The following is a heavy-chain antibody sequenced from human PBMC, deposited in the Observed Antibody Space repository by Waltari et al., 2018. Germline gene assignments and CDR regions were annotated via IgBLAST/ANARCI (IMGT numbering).Heavy chain of an antibody. J-gene: IGHJ4*02. V-gene: IGHV1-2*02. D-gene: IGHD1-1*01. Sequence: QVQLVQSGAEVKKPGASVKVSCKASGYTFTGYYMHWVRQAPGQGLEWMGWINPNSGDTQYSPKFQIRVTFTRDTFASTVYMELSSLTSEDTAVYYCARGLHRTAWIVDYWGQGTLVTVSS. CDR1: GYTFTGYY. CDR2: INPNSGDT. CDR3: ARGLHRTAWIVDY.